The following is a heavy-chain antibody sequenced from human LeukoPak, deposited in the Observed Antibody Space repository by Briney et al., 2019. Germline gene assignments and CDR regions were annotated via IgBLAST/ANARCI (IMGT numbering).Heavy chain of an antibody. Sequence: SETLSLTCTVSGGSTSSYYWSWIRQPPGKGLEWIGYIYYSGSTNYNPSLKSRVTISVDTSKNQFSLKLSSVTAADTAVYYCAVFSNYKNYWGQGTLVTVSS. J-gene: IGHJ4*02. V-gene: IGHV4-59*01. CDR2: IYYSGST. CDR3: AVFSNYKNY. CDR1: GGSTSSYY. D-gene: IGHD4-11*01.